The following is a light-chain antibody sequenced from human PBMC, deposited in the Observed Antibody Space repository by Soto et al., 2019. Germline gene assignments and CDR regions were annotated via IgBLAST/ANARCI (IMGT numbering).Light chain of an antibody. J-gene: IGKJ4*01. V-gene: IGKV1-39*01. Sequence: DIQMTQSPSSLSASVGDRVTITCRASQSVSSYLSWYQQEPGKAPKLLIYAASSLQSGVPSRFSGSGSGTDFSLAISSLQPEDFATYYCQQTYSFPLTFGGGTKVDIK. CDR1: QSVSSY. CDR2: AAS. CDR3: QQTYSFPLT.